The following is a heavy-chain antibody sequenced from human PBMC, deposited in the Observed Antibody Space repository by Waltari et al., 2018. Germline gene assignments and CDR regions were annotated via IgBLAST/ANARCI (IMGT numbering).Heavy chain of an antibody. CDR3: AKGLSQQLVPDDAFDI. V-gene: IGHV3-23*01. Sequence: EVQLLESGGGLVQPGGSLRLSCAASGFTFSSYAMSWVRQAPGKGLEWCSVISGSGGRTYYAESVKGRFTISRDNSKNTLYLQMNSLRAEDTAVYYCAKGLSQQLVPDDAFDIWGQGTMVTVSS. CDR1: GFTFSSYA. J-gene: IGHJ3*02. D-gene: IGHD6-13*01. CDR2: ISGSGGRT.